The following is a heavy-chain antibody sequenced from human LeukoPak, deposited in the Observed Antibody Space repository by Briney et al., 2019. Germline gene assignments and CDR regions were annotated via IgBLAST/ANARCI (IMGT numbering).Heavy chain of an antibody. CDR2: ISSSSSYI. CDR1: GFTFSSYS. CDR3: ARDPPYDFWSGYPHYYYYYMDV. D-gene: IGHD3-3*01. J-gene: IGHJ6*03. Sequence: GGSLRLSCAASGFTFSSYSMNWVRQAPGKGLEGVSSISSSSSYIYYADSVKGRFTISRDNAKNSLYLQMNSLRAEDTAVYYCARDPPYDFWSGYPHYYYYYMDVWGKGTTVTVSS. V-gene: IGHV3-21*01.